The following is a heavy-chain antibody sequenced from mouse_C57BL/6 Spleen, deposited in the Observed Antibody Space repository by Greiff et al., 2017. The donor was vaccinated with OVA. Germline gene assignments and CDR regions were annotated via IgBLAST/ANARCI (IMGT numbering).Heavy chain of an antibody. D-gene: IGHD4-1*01. CDR1: GFTFSDYY. CDR2: INYDGSST. J-gene: IGHJ1*03. CDR3: ARVELGRDWYFDV. Sequence: EVMLVESEGGLVQPGSSMKLSCTASGFTFSDYYMAWVRQVPEKGLEWVANINYDGSSTYYLDSLKSRFIISRDNAKNILYLQMSSLKSEDTATYYCARVELGRDWYFDVWGTGTTVTVSS. V-gene: IGHV5-16*01.